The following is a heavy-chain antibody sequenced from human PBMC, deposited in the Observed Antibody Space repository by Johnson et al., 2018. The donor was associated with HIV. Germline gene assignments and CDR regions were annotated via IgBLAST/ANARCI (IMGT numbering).Heavy chain of an antibody. CDR2: ISSSGSTI. V-gene: IGHV3-48*01. CDR1: GFTFSSYA. J-gene: IGHJ3*02. D-gene: IGHD5-24*01. CDR3: ASGYNDAFDI. Sequence: VQLVESGGGVVQPGRSLRLSCAASGFTFSSYAMHWVRQAPGKGLEWVSYISSSGSTIYYADPVKGRFTISRDNAKNSLYLQMNSLRAEDTAVYYCASGYNDAFDIWGQGTMVTVSS.